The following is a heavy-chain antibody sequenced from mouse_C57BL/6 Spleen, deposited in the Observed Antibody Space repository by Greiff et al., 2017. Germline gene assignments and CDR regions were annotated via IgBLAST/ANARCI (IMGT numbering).Heavy chain of an antibody. CDR3: ARQTFYDDYAMDY. V-gene: IGHV1-80*01. J-gene: IGHJ4*01. CDR2: IYPGDGDT. Sequence: QVQLQQSGAELVKPGASVKISCKASGYAFSSYWMNWVKQRPGKGLEWIGQIYPGDGDTNYNGKFKGKATLTADKSSSTAYMQLSSLTSEDSAVYFCARQTFYDDYAMDYWGQGTSVTVSS. CDR1: GYAFSSYW. D-gene: IGHD2-3*01.